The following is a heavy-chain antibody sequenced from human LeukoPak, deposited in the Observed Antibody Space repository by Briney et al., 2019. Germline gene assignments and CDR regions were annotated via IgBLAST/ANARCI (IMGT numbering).Heavy chain of an antibody. Sequence: ASVKVSCKASGYTFNTYGISWVRQAPGQGLEWMGWISDYNGNTRYAQKFQGRVTMTTDTSTSKASMDLKSLGSDDTAVYYCARKRFCRPYFTDGGGKGTTVTVSS. J-gene: IGHJ6*04. CDR2: ISDYNGNT. D-gene: IGHD1-14*01. V-gene: IGHV1-18*01. CDR1: GYTFNTYG. CDR3: ARKRFCRPYFTDG.